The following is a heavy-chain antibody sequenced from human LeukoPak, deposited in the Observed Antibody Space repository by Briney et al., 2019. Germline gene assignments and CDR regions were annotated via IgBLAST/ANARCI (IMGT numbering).Heavy chain of an antibody. CDR3: AREDPGGAFDV. J-gene: IGHJ3*01. CDR2: IGTYNGSP. D-gene: IGHD3-16*01. V-gene: IGHV1-18*01. CDR1: GYTFTNYA. Sequence: ASVKVSCKASGYTFTNYAISWVRQAPGQGVEGMGWIGTYNGSPDYAQSLQGRVTMTTDTSTSTAYMELRSLKSEDTAVYYCAREDPGGAFDVWGRGTMVTVSS.